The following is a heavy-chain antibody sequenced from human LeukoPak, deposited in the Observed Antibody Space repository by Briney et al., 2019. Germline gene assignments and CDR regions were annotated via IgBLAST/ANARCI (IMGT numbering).Heavy chain of an antibody. V-gene: IGHV3-74*01. J-gene: IGHJ4*02. Sequence: GGSLRLSCAASGFTFSSYWMHWVRQAPGKGLVWVSRINSDGSSTSYADSVKGRFTISRDNAKNTLYLQMNSLRAEDTAVYYCARAYCGGDCYSSHFDYWGQGTLVTVSS. CDR1: GFTFSSYW. CDR3: ARAYCGGDCYSSHFDY. D-gene: IGHD2-21*02. CDR2: INSDGSST.